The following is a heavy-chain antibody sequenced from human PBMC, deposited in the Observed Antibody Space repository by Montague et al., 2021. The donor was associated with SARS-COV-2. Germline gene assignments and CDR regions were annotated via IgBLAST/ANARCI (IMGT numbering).Heavy chain of an antibody. Sequence: CAISGDSVASNSAAWIWIRQSPSRGLEWVARTYYRSKWYNEYAVSVKSRINIIPDTSKNHLSLQVNSVTPEDTAVYYCAREGEWELQGPRHSSFYFAMDVWGQGTTVTVSS. CDR3: AREGEWELQGPRHSSFYFAMDV. CDR1: GDSVASNSAA. CDR2: TYYRSKWYN. V-gene: IGHV6-1*01. D-gene: IGHD1-26*01. J-gene: IGHJ6*02.